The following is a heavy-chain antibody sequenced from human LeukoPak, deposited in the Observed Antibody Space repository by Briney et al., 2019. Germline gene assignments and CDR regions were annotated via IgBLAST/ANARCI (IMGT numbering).Heavy chain of an antibody. D-gene: IGHD5-18*01. CDR3: AHRRGYTYGYEAFDR. V-gene: IGHV2-5*02. Sequence: SGPTLVKLTETLTLTCSFSGFSLKSGGEAVGWVRQPPGKALEFLALVYWDNDYRYSPSLRDRLNIIKDTSKNQVVLTMINMDPVDTGTYYCAHRRGYTYGYEAFDRWGQGSRLVVSS. CDR2: VYWDNDY. J-gene: IGHJ4*02. CDR1: GFSLKSGGEA.